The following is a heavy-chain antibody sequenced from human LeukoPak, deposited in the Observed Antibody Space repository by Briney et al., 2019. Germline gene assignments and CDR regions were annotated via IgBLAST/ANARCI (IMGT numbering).Heavy chain of an antibody. CDR1: GFTFSSYA. J-gene: IGHJ4*02. D-gene: IGHD1-26*01. V-gene: IGHV3-23*01. CDR2: IGGSGAST. Sequence: PGGSLRLSCAASGFTFSSYAMSWVRQAPGKGLEWVSAIGGSGASTYYADSVKGRFTISRDNSKNTLYLQMNSLRAEDTAVYYCARGDSGSYYGGVPDYFDYWGQGTLVTVSS. CDR3: ARGDSGSYYGGVPDYFDY.